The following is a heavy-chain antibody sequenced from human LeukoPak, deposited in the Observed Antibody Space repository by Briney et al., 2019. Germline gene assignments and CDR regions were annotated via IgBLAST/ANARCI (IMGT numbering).Heavy chain of an antibody. D-gene: IGHD1-26*01. Sequence: GGSLRLSCAASGLTFSSFGMNWVRQAPGKGLEGVAFIRYDETNKNYADSVKGPFTISRDNSKNTLYLQMNSLRSEYTAVYYCAKGVYGGSSGGFYFDYWGQGALVTVSS. V-gene: IGHV3-30*02. J-gene: IGHJ4*02. CDR1: GLTFSSFG. CDR3: AKGVYGGSSGGFYFDY. CDR2: IRYDETNK.